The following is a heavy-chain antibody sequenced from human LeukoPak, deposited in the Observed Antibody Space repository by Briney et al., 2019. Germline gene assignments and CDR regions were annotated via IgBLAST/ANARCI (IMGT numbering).Heavy chain of an antibody. CDR2: IKQDGTEK. CDR1: GFTFSNYW. V-gene: IGHV3-7*03. J-gene: IGHJ4*02. CDR3: ARGLSGSYHYFDY. Sequence: PGGSLRLSCAASGFTFSNYWMTWVRQAPGKGLEWVANIKQDGTEKYYVDSVKGRFTISRDNAENSLYLQVNSLRAEDTAVYYCARGLSGSYHYFDYWGQGTLVTVSS. D-gene: IGHD1-26*01.